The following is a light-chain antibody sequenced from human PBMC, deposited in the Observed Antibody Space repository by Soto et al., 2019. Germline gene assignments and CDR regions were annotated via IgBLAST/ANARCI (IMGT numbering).Light chain of an antibody. CDR2: GAS. CDR3: QQYDSSLWT. V-gene: IGKV3-20*01. Sequence: EIVLTQSPGTLSLSPGERATLSCRASQSVSSSFLAWYQQKPGQAPRLLVYGASSRATGIPDRFSGSGSGTDFTVTISGLEPEDFAVYHCQQYDSSLWTFGQGTRVEIK. CDR1: QSVSSSF. J-gene: IGKJ1*01.